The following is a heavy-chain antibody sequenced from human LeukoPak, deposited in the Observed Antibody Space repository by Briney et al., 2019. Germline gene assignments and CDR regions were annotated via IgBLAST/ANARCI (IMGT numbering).Heavy chain of an antibody. CDR2: ISSSSSYI. CDR3: ASIPPFHYDFWSGVQYYMDV. V-gene: IGHV3-21*01. CDR1: GFTFSSYS. D-gene: IGHD3-3*01. Sequence: GGSLRLSCAASGFTFSSYSMNWVRQAPGKGLEWVSSISSSSSYIYYADSVKGRFTISRDNAKNSLYLQMNSLRAEDTAVYYCASIPPFHYDFWSGVQYYMDVWGKGTTVTVSS. J-gene: IGHJ6*03.